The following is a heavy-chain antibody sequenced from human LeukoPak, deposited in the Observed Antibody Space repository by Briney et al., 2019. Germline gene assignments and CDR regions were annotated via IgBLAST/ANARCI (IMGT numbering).Heavy chain of an antibody. CDR3: ATKVIRGNSGDDYDD. J-gene: IGHJ4*02. D-gene: IGHD5-12*01. V-gene: IGHV3-30*03. CDR2: ISSDGNDK. Sequence: GGSLRLSCAASGVTFSSYGMHWVRQAPGKGLEWVALISSDGNDKLYGDSVKGRFTISRDDSKSTLYLQMNSLGAEDTAVYYCATKVIRGNSGDDYDDWGQGTLVTVSS. CDR1: GVTFSSYG.